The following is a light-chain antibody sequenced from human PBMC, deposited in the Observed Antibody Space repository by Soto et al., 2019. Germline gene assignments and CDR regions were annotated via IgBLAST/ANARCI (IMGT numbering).Light chain of an antibody. Sequence: DIQMTQSPSTLSASVGDRVTITCRASQSVSSWLAWYQQKTGKAPRLLIYDASILESGVPSRFSGSGSGTEFTLTINSPQPDDFATYYCQQYNDYLWTFGRGTKVEIK. V-gene: IGKV1-5*01. CDR1: QSVSSW. CDR3: QQYNDYLWT. J-gene: IGKJ1*01. CDR2: DAS.